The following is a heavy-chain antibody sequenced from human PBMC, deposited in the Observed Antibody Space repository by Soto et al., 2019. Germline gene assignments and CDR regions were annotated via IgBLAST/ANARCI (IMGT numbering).Heavy chain of an antibody. J-gene: IGHJ4*02. CDR2: IAYDGSNK. D-gene: IGHD6-19*01. Sequence: QVQLVESGGGVVQPGGSLRLSCAASGFTFSSYGMHWVRQAPGKGLEWVAVIAYDGSNKYYADSVKGRFTISRDNSKNTLFQQMNSLIDEDTAGYYCAKDSALYSIGWCEFDYWCQGTLVTVSS. V-gene: IGHV3-30*18. CDR3: AKDSALYSIGWCEFDY. CDR1: GFTFSSYG.